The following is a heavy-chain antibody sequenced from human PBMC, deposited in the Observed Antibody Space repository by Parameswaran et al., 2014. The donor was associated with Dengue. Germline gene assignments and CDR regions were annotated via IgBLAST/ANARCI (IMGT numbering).Heavy chain of an antibody. D-gene: IGHD3-3*01. J-gene: IGHJ6*02. V-gene: IGHV4-34*01. Sequence: VRQAPGKGLEWIGEINHSGSTNYNPSLKSRVTISVDTSKNQFSLKLSSVTAADTAVYYCARIPYYDFWSGYYRGYYGMDVWGQGTTVTVSS. CDR3: ARIPYYDFWSGYYRGYYGMDV. CDR2: INHSGST.